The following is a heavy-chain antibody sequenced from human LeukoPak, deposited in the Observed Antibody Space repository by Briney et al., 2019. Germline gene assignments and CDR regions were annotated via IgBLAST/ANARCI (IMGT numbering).Heavy chain of an antibody. J-gene: IGHJ4*02. V-gene: IGHV4-39*01. D-gene: IGHD6-6*01. Sequence: PSETLSLTCTVSGGSISSSSYYWGWIRQPPGKGLEWIGSIYYSGSTYYNPSLKSRVTISVDTSKNQFSLKLSSVTAANTAVYYCARARGIAAPPRPHLPFDYWGQGTLVTVSS. CDR3: ARARGIAAPPRPHLPFDY. CDR2: IYYSGST. CDR1: GGSISSSSYY.